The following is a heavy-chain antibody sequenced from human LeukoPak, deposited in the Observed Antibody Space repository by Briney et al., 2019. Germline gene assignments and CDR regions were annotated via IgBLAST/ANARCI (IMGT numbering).Heavy chain of an antibody. J-gene: IGHJ4*02. Sequence: ASVKVSCKASGNTFSSYGFSWVRQAPGQGLEWMGWISGYNGNTKYEEKFQDRATMTTDTSTNTAYMELRSLRSDDTATYYCATGYPKRRPSDMLTVPLFDYWGQGTLVIVSS. V-gene: IGHV1-18*01. CDR1: GNTFSSYG. CDR3: ATGYPKRRPSDMLTVPLFDY. CDR2: ISGYNGNT. D-gene: IGHD3-9*01.